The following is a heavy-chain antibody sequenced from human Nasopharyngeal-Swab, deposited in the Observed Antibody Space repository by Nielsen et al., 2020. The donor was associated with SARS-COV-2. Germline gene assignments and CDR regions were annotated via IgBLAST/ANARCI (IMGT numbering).Heavy chain of an antibody. J-gene: IGHJ6*02. D-gene: IGHD3-10*01. Sequence: GGSLRLSCTASGFTFSDYAMSWVRQAPGKGLEWVSLMTGDGINTYYADSVKGRFTISRDSSMNTLYLQMNSLRAEDTAVYYCAKREASGSWLRRYYYGLHVWGQGTTVTVSS. V-gene: IGHV3-23*01. CDR3: AKREASGSWLRRYYYGLHV. CDR1: GFTFSDYA. CDR2: MTGDGINT.